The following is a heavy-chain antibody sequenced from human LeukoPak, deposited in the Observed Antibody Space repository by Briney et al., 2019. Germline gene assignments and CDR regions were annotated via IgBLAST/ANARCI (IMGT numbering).Heavy chain of an antibody. V-gene: IGHV1-69*01. Sequence: SVKVSCKASGGTFSSYAISWVRQAPGQGLEWMGGIIPIFGTANYAQKFQGRVTITADESTSTAYMELSSLRSEDTAVYYCARVVGSSSWSGWFDPWGQGTLVTVSS. CDR2: IIPIFGTA. J-gene: IGHJ5*02. CDR1: GGTFSSYA. CDR3: ARVVGSSSWSGWFDP. D-gene: IGHD6-13*01.